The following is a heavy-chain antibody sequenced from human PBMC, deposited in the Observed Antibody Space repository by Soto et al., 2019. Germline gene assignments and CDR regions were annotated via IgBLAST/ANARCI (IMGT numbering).Heavy chain of an antibody. Sequence: QVTLKESGPVLGKPTETLTLTCTVSGFSLSNARMGGSWLRQPPGKALQGLAPIFSNDEKSYSTSLKSRLTISKDTSKSQVVLTMTNMDPVDTATYYCARTRVASSGWYLPTLTPYYFDYWGQGTLVTVSS. V-gene: IGHV2-26*01. J-gene: IGHJ4*02. D-gene: IGHD6-19*01. CDR2: IFSNDEK. CDR3: ARTRVASSGWYLPTLTPYYFDY. CDR1: GFSLSNARMG.